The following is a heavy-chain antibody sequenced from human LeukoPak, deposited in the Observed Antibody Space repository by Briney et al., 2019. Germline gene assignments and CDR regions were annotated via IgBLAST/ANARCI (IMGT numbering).Heavy chain of an antibody. CDR2: ISVYNGNT. CDR1: GYTFANFG. Sequence: GASVKVSCKASGYTFANFGITWVRQAPGQGLEWMGWISVYNGNTNYAQNLQGRVTLTTDTSTSTAYMELRSLRSDDTAVYYCARGGYCTNGVCPPEPFDYWGQGTLVTVSS. CDR3: ARGGYCTNGVCPPEPFDY. J-gene: IGHJ4*02. V-gene: IGHV1-18*01. D-gene: IGHD2-8*01.